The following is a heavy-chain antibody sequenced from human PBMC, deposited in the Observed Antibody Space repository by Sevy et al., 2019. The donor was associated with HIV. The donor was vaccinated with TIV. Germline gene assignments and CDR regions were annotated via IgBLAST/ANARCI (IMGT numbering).Heavy chain of an antibody. Sequence: GGSLRLSCAASGFTLSSYGMHWVRQAPGKGLEWVAVIRYDGSNKYYADSVKGRITISRDNSKNTLYLQMNSLRAEDTAVYYCARDRLGITISAEWGGGMDVWGQVTTVTVSS. D-gene: IGHD3-3*01. CDR2: IRYDGSNK. CDR1: GFTLSSYG. CDR3: ARDRLGITISAEWGGGMDV. J-gene: IGHJ6*02. V-gene: IGHV3-33*01.